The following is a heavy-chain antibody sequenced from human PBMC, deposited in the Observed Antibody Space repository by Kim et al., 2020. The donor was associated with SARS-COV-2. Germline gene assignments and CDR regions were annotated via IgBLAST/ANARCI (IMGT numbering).Heavy chain of an antibody. Sequence: SVKVSCKASGGTFSSYAISWVRQAPGQGLEWMGGIIPIFGTANYAQKFQGRVTITADESTSTAYMELSSLRSEDTAVYYCARGVTRSTPIYYYYYGMDVWGQGTTVTVSS. CDR3: ARGVTRSTPIYYYYYGMDV. J-gene: IGHJ6*02. V-gene: IGHV1-69*13. CDR1: GGTFSSYA. CDR2: IIPIFGTA. D-gene: IGHD3-10*01.